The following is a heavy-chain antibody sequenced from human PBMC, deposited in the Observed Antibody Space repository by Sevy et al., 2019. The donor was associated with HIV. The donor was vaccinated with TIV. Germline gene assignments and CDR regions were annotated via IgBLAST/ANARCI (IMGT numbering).Heavy chain of an antibody. CDR3: ARTVLGPYFDH. CDR2: INSWGTTI. CDR1: EFTFSVYY. Sequence: GGSLRLSCAASEFTFSVYYVTWIRQAPGKGLELVSYINSWGTTIYYADSVKGRFTISRDNANNSLYLQMNSLRAEDTAVYYCARTVLGPYFDHWGQGTLVTVSS. D-gene: IGHD2-8*02. V-gene: IGHV3-11*01. J-gene: IGHJ4*02.